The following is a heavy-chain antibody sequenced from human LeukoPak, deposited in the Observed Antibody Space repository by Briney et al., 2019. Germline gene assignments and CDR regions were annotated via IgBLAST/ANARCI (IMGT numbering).Heavy chain of an antibody. V-gene: IGHV3-66*02. Sequence: GGSLRLSCAASGFTVSSYYMNWVRQAPGKGLEWVSVIYNGGSTYYADSVKGRFTISRDNSKNTLYLQMNSLRAEDTAVYYCARVKVDTAMAVYFDYWGQGTLVTVSS. CDR2: IYNGGST. J-gene: IGHJ4*02. CDR3: ARVKVDTAMAVYFDY. D-gene: IGHD5-18*01. CDR1: GFTVSSYY.